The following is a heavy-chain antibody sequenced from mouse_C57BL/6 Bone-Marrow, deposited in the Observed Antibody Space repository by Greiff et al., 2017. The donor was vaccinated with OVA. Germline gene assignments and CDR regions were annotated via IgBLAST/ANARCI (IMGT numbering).Heavy chain of an antibody. V-gene: IGHV5-9*01. CDR3: ARYYGSSYPHAMDY. J-gene: IGHJ4*01. D-gene: IGHD1-1*01. Sequence: EVMLVESGGGLVKPGGSLKLSCAASGFTFSSYTMSWVRQTPEKRLEWVATISGGGGNTYYPDSVKGRFTISRDNAKNTLYLQMSSLRSEDTALYYCARYYGSSYPHAMDYWGQGTSVTVSS. CDR1: GFTFSSYT. CDR2: ISGGGGNT.